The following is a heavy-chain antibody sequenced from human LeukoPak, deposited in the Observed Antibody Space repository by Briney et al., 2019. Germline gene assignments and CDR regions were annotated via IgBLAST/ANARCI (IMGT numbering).Heavy chain of an antibody. CDR1: EFTFSNNW. Sequence: GGSLRLSCAASEFTFSNNWMSWVRQAPGKGPEWVASIKEDGSIKYYVDSVKGRFTISRDNAKNSLYLQMNSLRAEDTAVYYCAGSDTTGYIPREWDYWYFDLWGRGTLVTVSS. CDR3: AGSDTTGYIPREWDYWYFDL. CDR2: IKEDGSIK. J-gene: IGHJ2*01. D-gene: IGHD1-1*01. V-gene: IGHV3-7*01.